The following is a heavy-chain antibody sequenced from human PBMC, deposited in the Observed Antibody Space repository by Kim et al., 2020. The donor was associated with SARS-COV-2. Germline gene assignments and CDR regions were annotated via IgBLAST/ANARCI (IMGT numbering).Heavy chain of an antibody. CDR2: TYYRSKWSN. J-gene: IGHJ4*02. CDR1: GDSVSSTSAV. V-gene: IGHV6-1*01. D-gene: IGHD6-13*01. Sequence: SQTLSLTCAISGDSVSSTSAVWNWIRQSPSRGLEWLGRTYYRSKWSNDYVVSVKSRITINPDTSKNQFSLQLNSVTPEDTAVYYCARERVAAAGRVFDYWGQGTLVTVSS. CDR3: ARERVAAAGRVFDY.